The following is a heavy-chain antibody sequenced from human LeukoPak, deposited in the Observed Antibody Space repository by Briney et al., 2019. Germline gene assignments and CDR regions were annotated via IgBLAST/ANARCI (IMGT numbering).Heavy chain of an antibody. J-gene: IGHJ4*02. CDR2: IYSSGST. D-gene: IGHD6-19*01. Sequence: SETLSLTCTVSGGSISSYYWSWIRQPPGKGLEWIGYIYSSGSTNYNPSLKSRVTILVDTSKNQFSLNLISVTAADTAVYYCARASSYTGHLGWWGQGTLVTVSS. V-gene: IGHV4-59*08. CDR1: GGSISSYY. CDR3: ARASSYTGHLGW.